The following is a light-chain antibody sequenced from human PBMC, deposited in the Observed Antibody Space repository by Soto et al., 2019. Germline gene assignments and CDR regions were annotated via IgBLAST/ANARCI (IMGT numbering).Light chain of an antibody. V-gene: IGKV3-20*01. Sequence: EIVLTQSPGTLSLSPGEKATLSCRSSQSVTNTYLAWYQQKPGQPPRLLIYAASNRATGIPDRFSGSVSGTDFTLTISRLEPEDFAVYYCQQYDGTPLYTFGQGTKLEI. CDR2: AAS. CDR1: QSVTNTY. CDR3: QQYDGTPLYT. J-gene: IGKJ2*01.